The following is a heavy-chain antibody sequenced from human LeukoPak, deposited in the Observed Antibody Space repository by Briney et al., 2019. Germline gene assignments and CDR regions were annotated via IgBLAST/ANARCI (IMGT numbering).Heavy chain of an antibody. Sequence: GASVKVSCKASGYTFTGYYMHWVRQATGQGLEWMGWMNPNSGNTGYAQKFQGRVTITRNTSISTAYMELSSLRSEDTAVYYCARGGITMIYLRYWGQGTLVTVSS. V-gene: IGHV1-8*03. CDR2: MNPNSGNT. CDR3: ARGGITMIYLRY. J-gene: IGHJ4*02. D-gene: IGHD3-22*01. CDR1: GYTFTGYY.